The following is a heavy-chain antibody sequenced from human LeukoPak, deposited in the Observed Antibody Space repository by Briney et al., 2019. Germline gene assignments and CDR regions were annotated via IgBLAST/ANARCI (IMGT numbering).Heavy chain of an antibody. Sequence: SETLSLTCTVSGGSISSSTYYWGWIRQPPGKGLEWIGSIYYSGSTHYNPSLKSRVTISVDTSKNQFSLKLSSVTAADTAVYYCARPLGSGNYGGFDSWGQGTLVTASS. J-gene: IGHJ4*02. V-gene: IGHV4-39*01. CDR1: GGSISSSTYY. CDR3: ARPLGSGNYGGFDS. D-gene: IGHD1-26*01. CDR2: IYYSGST.